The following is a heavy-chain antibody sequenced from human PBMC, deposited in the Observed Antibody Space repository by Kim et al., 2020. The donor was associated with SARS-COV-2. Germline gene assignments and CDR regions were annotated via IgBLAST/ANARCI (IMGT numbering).Heavy chain of an antibody. Sequence: GGSLRLSCAASGFTFSSYWMSWVRQAPGKGLEWVANIKQDGSEKYYVDSVKGRFTISRDNAKNSLYLQMNSLRAEDTAVYYCAREGSGYYAGFDYWGQGTLVTVSS. V-gene: IGHV3-7*03. J-gene: IGHJ4*02. CDR1: GFTFSSYW. D-gene: IGHD1-26*01. CDR2: IKQDGSEK. CDR3: AREGSGYYAGFDY.